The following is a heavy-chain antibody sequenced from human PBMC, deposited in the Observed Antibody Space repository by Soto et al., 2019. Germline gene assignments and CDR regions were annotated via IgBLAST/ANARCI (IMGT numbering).Heavy chain of an antibody. V-gene: IGHV1-2*02. D-gene: IGHD6-13*01. CDR2: VNPNSGGT. CDR1: GYTFTGYY. J-gene: IGHJ5*02. CDR3: ARERGSSWYNWFDP. Sequence: QVQLVQSGAEVKKPGASVKVSCKASGYTFTGYYMHWVRQAPGQGLEWRGWVNPNSGGTNYAQKFQGRVTRTRDTSISTAYMELSRLRSDDAAVDYCARERGSSWYNWFDPWGQGTLVTVSS.